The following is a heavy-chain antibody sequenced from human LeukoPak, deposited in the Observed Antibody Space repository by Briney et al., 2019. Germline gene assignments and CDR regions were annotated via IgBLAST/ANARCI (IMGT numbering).Heavy chain of an antibody. CDR2: ISAYNGNT. J-gene: IGHJ4*02. CDR3: ARAGAPLVVPAANFDY. Sequence: ASVKVSCKASGYTFTSYGISWVRQAPGQGLEWMGWISAYNGNTNYAQKLQGRVTMTTDTSTSTACMELRSLRSDDTAVYYCARAGAPLVVPAANFDYWGQGTLVTVSS. CDR1: GYTFTSYG. V-gene: IGHV1-18*04. D-gene: IGHD2-2*01.